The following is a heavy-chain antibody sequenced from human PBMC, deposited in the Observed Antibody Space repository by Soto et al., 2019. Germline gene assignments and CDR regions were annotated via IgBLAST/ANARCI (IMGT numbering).Heavy chain of an antibody. D-gene: IGHD1-7*01. Sequence: SQTLSLTCAISGDSVSSNSAAWNWIRQSPSIGLEWLGRTYYRSKWYNDYAVSVKSRIAINPDTSKNQFSLQLNSVTPEDTAVYYCAREPDDWNYGGGMDVWGQGTTVTVSS. V-gene: IGHV6-1*01. CDR2: TYYRSKWYN. CDR3: AREPDDWNYGGGMDV. CDR1: GDSVSSNSAA. J-gene: IGHJ6*02.